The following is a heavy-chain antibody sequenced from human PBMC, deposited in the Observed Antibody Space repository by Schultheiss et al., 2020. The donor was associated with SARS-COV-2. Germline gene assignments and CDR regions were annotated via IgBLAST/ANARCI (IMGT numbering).Heavy chain of an antibody. D-gene: IGHD6-13*01. J-gene: IGHJ6*02. CDR3: ARELAIAAASPGYYYYGMDV. Sequence: GGSLRLSCAASGFTFSSYSMNWVRQAPGKGLEWVSSITISSRYIYYADSVKGRFTISRDNARNSLYLQMNSLRAEDTAVYYCARELAIAAASPGYYYYGMDVWGQGTTVTVSS. CDR1: GFTFSSYS. CDR2: ITISSRYI. V-gene: IGHV3-21*01.